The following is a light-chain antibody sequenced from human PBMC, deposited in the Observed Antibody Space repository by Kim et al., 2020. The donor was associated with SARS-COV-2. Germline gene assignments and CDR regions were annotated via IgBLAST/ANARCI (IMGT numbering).Light chain of an antibody. CDR3: QQSYSTPQT. J-gene: IGKJ2*01. CDR2: SAS. V-gene: IGKV1-39*01. Sequence: SASIRDRVTITCRASQSISNYLNWYQQKPGKAPKLLIYSASRLQRGVPSRFSGSGSGTDFTLTINSPQPEDSATYYCQQSYSTPQTFGQGTKLEI. CDR1: QSISNY.